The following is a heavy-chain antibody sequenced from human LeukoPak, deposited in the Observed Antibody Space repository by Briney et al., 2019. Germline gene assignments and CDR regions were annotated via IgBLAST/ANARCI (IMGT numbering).Heavy chain of an antibody. V-gene: IGHV4-59*12. CDR3: ARRGRPGIAAAGTLGY. CDR1: GGSINDYY. D-gene: IGHD6-13*01. CDR2: IYYSGST. Sequence: SETLSLTCSVSGGSINDYYWSWIRQAPGKGLEWIGYIYYSGSTNYNPSLKSRVTISIDTSKNQFSLKLSSVTAADTAVYYCARRGRPGIAAAGTLGYWGQGTLVTVSS. J-gene: IGHJ4*02.